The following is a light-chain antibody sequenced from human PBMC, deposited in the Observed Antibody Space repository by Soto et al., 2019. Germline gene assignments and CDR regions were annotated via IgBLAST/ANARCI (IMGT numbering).Light chain of an antibody. CDR3: QQYYNWPPWT. J-gene: IGKJ1*01. CDR1: QGVSHN. Sequence: EVVMPQSPALLSVSPGETVTLSCRASQGVSHNLAWYQQKPGQAPRLLIYETSTRATGIPARFSGSGSGTEFTLTNSSLQSEDFAVYYCQQYYNWPPWTFGQGTKVEIK. CDR2: ETS. V-gene: IGKV3-15*01.